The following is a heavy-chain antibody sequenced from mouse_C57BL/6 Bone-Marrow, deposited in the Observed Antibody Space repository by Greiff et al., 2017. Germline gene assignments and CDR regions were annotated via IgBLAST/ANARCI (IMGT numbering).Heavy chain of an antibody. J-gene: IGHJ3*01. Sequence: QVQLQQPGAELVMPGASVKLSCKASGYTFPSYWMHWVKQRPGQGLEWIGEIDPSDSYTNYNQKFKGKSTLTVDESSSPAYMQLSSLTSEESAVYCCARAWGAYGGQGTLVTVSA. CDR1: GYTFPSYW. V-gene: IGHV1-69*01. CDR3: ARAWGAY. CDR2: IDPSDSYT.